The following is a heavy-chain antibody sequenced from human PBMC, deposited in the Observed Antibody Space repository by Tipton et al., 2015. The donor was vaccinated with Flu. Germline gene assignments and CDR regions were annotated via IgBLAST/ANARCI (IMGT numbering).Heavy chain of an antibody. Sequence: QSGAEVKKPGASVKVSCKASGYTFTNYGLSWVRQAPGQGLEWMGWISAHNGNTNYAQKLQGRVTMTTDTSTTTAYMELRSLTSDDTAVYYCARDYDILNGYFTFDYWGQGTLVTVSS. V-gene: IGHV1-18*01. CDR3: ARDYDILNGYFTFDY. CDR1: GYTFTNYG. J-gene: IGHJ4*02. CDR2: ISAHNGNT. D-gene: IGHD3-9*01.